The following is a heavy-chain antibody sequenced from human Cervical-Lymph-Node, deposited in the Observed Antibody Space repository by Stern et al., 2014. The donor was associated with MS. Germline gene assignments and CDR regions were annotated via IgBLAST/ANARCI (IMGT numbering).Heavy chain of an antibody. J-gene: IGHJ6*02. CDR2: IYYSGAN. V-gene: IGHV4-31*03. CDR1: GGSINNGDYY. Sequence: QVQLQESGPGLVKPSQTLSLTCTVSGGSINNGDYYWSWVRQHPGKGLEWLGYIYYSGANYYTPSLKGRLTISVDTSKRHFSLKLTSVTAADTAVYYCARELSGMYGMDVWGQGTTVTVSS. D-gene: IGHD1-1*01. CDR3: ARELSGMYGMDV.